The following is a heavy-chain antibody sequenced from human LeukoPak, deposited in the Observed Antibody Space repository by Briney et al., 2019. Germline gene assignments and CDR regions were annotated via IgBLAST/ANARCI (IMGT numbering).Heavy chain of an antibody. CDR2: IYYSGST. V-gene: IGHV4-59*01. CDR3: ARVHGDVNLFYYGMDV. J-gene: IGHJ6*02. CDR1: GGSISSYY. Sequence: SGTLSLTCTVSGGSISSYYWSWIRQPPGKGLEWIGYIYYSGSTNYNPSLKSRVTISVDTSKNQFSLKLSSVTAADTAVYYCARVHGDVNLFYYGMDVWGQGTTVTVSS. D-gene: IGHD4-17*01.